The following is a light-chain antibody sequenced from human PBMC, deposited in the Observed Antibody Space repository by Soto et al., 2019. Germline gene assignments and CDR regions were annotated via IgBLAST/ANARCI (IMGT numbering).Light chain of an antibody. V-gene: IGLV2-23*02. CDR2: EVN. Sequence: QSVLTQPASVSGSPGQSITISCTGTSSDVGRYNLVSWYQQHPGKAPKLLIYEVNKRPSGVSSRFSGSKSRNTASLTISGLQAEDEADYYCCTYAGLYVLGLGIKVTVL. J-gene: IGLJ1*01. CDR3: CTYAGLYV. CDR1: SSDVGRYNL.